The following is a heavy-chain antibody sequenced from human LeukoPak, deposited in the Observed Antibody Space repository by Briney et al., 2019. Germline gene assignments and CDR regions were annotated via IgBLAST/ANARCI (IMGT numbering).Heavy chain of an antibody. CDR2: ISYDGSNK. CDR3: ARDLGSYYTYFDY. Sequence: GGSLRLSCSPSGFTFSSYAMHWVRQAPGKGLEWVAVISYDGSNKYYPDSVKGRFTISRDNSKNTLYLQMNSLRAEDTALYYCARDLGSYYTYFDYWGQGTLVTVSS. J-gene: IGHJ4*02. CDR1: GFTFSSYA. V-gene: IGHV3-30-3*01. D-gene: IGHD1-26*01.